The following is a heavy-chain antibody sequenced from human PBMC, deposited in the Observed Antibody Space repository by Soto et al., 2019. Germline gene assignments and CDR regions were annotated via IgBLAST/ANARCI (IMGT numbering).Heavy chain of an antibody. CDR1: GFSFSDYA. J-gene: IGHJ4*02. CDR3: ARGGGNFIAAGYFFDY. V-gene: IGHV3-23*01. D-gene: IGHD2-21*02. Sequence: GGSLRLSCAASGFSFSDYAMIWVRQAPGKGLEWVSAISGTGATTHYADSVKGRFTISRDNPRNTLYLQMNNLRAEDTVVYYCARGGGNFIAAGYFFDYWGQGALVTVSS. CDR2: ISGTGATT.